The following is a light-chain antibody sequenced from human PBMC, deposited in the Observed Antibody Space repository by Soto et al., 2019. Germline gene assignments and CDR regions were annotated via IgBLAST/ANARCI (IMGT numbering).Light chain of an antibody. Sequence: EIVLTQSPATLSLSPGERATLSCRASQSVSSYLAWYQQKPGQAPRLLIYDTSTKDTGIPARFSGSGSGTDFTLTISSLEPEDFAVYYCHQRSNWPLMYTFGQGTKLEIK. CDR2: DTS. CDR3: HQRSNWPLMYT. J-gene: IGKJ2*01. V-gene: IGKV3-11*01. CDR1: QSVSSY.